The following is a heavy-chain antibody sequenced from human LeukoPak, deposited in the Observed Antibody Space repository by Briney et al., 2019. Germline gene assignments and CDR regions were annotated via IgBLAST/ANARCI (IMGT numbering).Heavy chain of an antibody. CDR2: ISYDGSNK. J-gene: IGHJ6*02. V-gene: IGHV3-30*04. CDR1: GFTFSSYA. Sequence: GGSLRLSCAASGFTFSSYAMHWVRQAPGKGLEWVAVISYDGSNKYYADSVKGRFTISRDNAKNTLYLQMNSLRSEDTAVYYCAKAVGYCSGGSCFRALDVWGQGTTVTVSS. D-gene: IGHD2-15*01. CDR3: AKAVGYCSGGSCFRALDV.